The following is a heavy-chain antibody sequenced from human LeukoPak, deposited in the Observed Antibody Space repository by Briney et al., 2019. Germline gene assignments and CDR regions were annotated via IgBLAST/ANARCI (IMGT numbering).Heavy chain of an antibody. J-gene: IGHJ6*03. Sequence: PGGSLRLSCAASGFTFSSYSMNWVRQAPGKGLEWVSSISSSSSYIYYTDSVKGRFTISRDNAKNSLYLQMNSLRAEDTAVYYCARDRAFYEEPIAIGGYNYYYMDVWGKGTTVTISS. CDR2: ISSSSSYI. V-gene: IGHV3-21*01. CDR1: GFTFSSYS. CDR3: ARDRAFYEEPIAIGGYNYYYMDV. D-gene: IGHD3-16*01.